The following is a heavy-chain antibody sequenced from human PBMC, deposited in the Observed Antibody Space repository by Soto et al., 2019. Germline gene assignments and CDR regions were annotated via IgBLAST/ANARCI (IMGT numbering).Heavy chain of an antibody. V-gene: IGHV3-33*01. CDR2: IWYDGSNK. Sequence: QVQLVESGGGVVQPGRSLRLSCAASGFSFSSYGMHWVRQAPGKGLEWAAVIWYDGSNKYCADSVKGRFTISRDNPKNTLYLQMNSLRAEDTAVYYCARGSGRATYYYYGMDVWGQGTTVTVSS. CDR1: GFSFSSYG. J-gene: IGHJ6*02. CDR3: ARGSGRATYYYYGMDV.